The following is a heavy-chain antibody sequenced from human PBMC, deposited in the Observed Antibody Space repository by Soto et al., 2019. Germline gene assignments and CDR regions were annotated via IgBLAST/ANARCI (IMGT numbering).Heavy chain of an antibody. CDR3: ARKIYVFWGVYSPGESYYYRDV. CDR2: IYSGGST. V-gene: IGHV3-53*04. CDR1: GFTVSSNY. J-gene: IGHJ6*03. D-gene: IGHD3-3*01. Sequence: GGSLRLSCAASGFTVSSNYMSWVRQAPGKGLEWVSVIYSGGSTYYADSVKGRFTISRHNSKNTLYLQMNSLRAEDTAVYYCARKIYVFWGVYSPGESYYYRDVGGKGTTVTVSS.